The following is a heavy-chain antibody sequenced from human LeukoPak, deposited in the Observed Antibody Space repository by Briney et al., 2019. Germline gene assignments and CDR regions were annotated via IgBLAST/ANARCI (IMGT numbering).Heavy chain of an antibody. Sequence: KPSETLSLTCTVSGGSISSYYWSWIRQPPGKGLEWIGYIYYRGSTNYNPSLKSRVTISVDTSKNQFSLKLSSVTAADTAVYYCARSAAAGTNWYYGMDAWGKGTTVTVSS. J-gene: IGHJ6*04. CDR1: GGSISSYY. CDR2: IYYRGST. D-gene: IGHD6-13*01. CDR3: ARSAAAGTNWYYGMDA. V-gene: IGHV4-59*01.